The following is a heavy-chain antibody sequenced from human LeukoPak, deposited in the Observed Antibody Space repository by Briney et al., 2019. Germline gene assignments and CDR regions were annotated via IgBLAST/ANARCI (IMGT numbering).Heavy chain of an antibody. D-gene: IGHD2-15*01. Sequence: PSETLSLTCAVYGGSFSGYYWSWIRQPPGKGLEWIGEINHSGSTNYNPSLKSRVTISVDTSKNQFSLTLSSVTAADTAVYYCARGKGLGYCSGGSCYSDYYYYYMDVWGKGTTVTVSS. CDR3: ARGKGLGYCSGGSCYSDYYYYYMDV. J-gene: IGHJ6*03. V-gene: IGHV4-34*01. CDR2: INHSGST. CDR1: GGSFSGYY.